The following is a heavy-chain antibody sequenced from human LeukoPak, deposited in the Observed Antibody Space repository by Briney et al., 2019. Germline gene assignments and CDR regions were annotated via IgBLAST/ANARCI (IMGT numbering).Heavy chain of an antibody. CDR3: ARQTPIFGNDAFDF. CDR1: GYSFTNFW. D-gene: IGHD3-3*01. Sequence: GDSLKISCKASGYSFTNFWIAWVRQMPGKGLECMRIIYPGDSDTNYSPPFQGRVTISADMSINTAYLQWSSLEASDTAMYFCARQTPIFGNDAFDFWGQGTMVTVSS. V-gene: IGHV5-51*01. CDR2: IYPGDSDT. J-gene: IGHJ3*01.